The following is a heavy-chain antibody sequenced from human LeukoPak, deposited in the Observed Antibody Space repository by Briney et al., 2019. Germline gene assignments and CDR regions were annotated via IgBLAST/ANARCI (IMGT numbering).Heavy chain of an antibody. D-gene: IGHD4-23*01. CDR1: GFTFSSYA. CDR3: AKHQVRWSWGLDY. V-gene: IGHV3-23*01. Sequence: PGGSLRLSCAASGFTFSSYAMSWVRQAPGKGLEWVSAISGSGGCTYYADSVKGRFTISRDNSKNTLYLQMNSLRAEDTTVYYCAKHQVRWSWGLDYWGQGTLVTVSS. CDR2: ISGSGGCT. J-gene: IGHJ4*02.